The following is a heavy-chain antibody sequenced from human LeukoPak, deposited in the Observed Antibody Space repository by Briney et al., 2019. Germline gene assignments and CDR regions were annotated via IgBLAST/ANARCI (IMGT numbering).Heavy chain of an antibody. J-gene: IGHJ3*02. Sequence: RASVKVSCKTSGYMFISYGISWVRQAPGQGLEWMGWISAYTGNTNSAQKLQGRVIMTTDTSTSTAYMELRSLRSDDTAVYYCARDGVRWELSSAFDIWGQGTMVTVSS. CDR3: ARDGVRWELSSAFDI. V-gene: IGHV1-18*01. CDR1: GYMFISYG. D-gene: IGHD4-23*01. CDR2: ISAYTGNT.